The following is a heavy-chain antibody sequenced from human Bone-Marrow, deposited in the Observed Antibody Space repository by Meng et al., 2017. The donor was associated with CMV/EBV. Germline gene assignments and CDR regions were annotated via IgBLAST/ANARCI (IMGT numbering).Heavy chain of an antibody. V-gene: IGHV1-2*02. D-gene: IGHD6-19*01. CDR3: ARIKSAIAVAASFDY. CDR2: INPNSGGT. J-gene: IGHJ4*02. CDR1: GYTFTGYY. Sequence: ASVKVSCKASGYTFTGYYMHWVRQAPGQGLEWMGWINPNSGGTNYAQKFQGRVTMTRDTSSSTAYMELSRRRSDDTAVYYCARIKSAIAVAASFDYWGEGTLVTVSS.